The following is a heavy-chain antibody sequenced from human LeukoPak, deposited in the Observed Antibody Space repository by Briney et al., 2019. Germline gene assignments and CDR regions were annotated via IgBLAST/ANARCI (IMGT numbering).Heavy chain of an antibody. J-gene: IGHJ4*02. D-gene: IGHD2-21*02. CDR3: ARTISGGDLDY. Sequence: SETLSLTCTVSGNSMSTETYYWSWIRQPAGKGLEWIGRIYTSGSTDYNPSLKSRVTISLDTPKNQFSLTLNSVTAADTAVYYCARTISGGDLDYWGQGTLVTVSS. CDR1: GNSMSTETYY. CDR2: IYTSGST. V-gene: IGHV4-61*02.